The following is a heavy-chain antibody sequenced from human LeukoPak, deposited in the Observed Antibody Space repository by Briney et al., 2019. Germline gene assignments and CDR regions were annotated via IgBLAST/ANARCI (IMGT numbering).Heavy chain of an antibody. J-gene: IGHJ4*02. D-gene: IGHD2-21*02. Sequence: GGSLRLSCAASGLTVSSNYMSWVRQAPGKGLEWVSAIHRGININYADSVKGRFTISRDNSKNTLCLQMNNLRAEDTAVYYCRICGGDCSLIDCWGQGTLVTVSS. CDR1: GLTVSSNY. V-gene: IGHV3-53*01. CDR3: RICGGDCSLIDC. CDR2: IHRGINI.